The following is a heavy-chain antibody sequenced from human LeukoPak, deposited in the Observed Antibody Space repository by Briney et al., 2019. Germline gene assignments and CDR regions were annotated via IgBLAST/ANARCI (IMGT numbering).Heavy chain of an antibody. V-gene: IGHV1-18*01. CDR1: GYTFTSYG. D-gene: IGHD6-19*01. Sequence: GASVTVSCKASGYTFTSYGIIWVRQAPGQGLEWMGWISAYNGNTNYAQKLHGRGTMTTNTSTSTAYMTLRRLRSDDTAVYYCARVSSGWYVASYFDYWGQGTLVTVSS. CDR3: ARVSSGWYVASYFDY. CDR2: ISAYNGNT. J-gene: IGHJ4*02.